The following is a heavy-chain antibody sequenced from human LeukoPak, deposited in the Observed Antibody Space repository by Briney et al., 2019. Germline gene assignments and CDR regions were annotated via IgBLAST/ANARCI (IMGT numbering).Heavy chain of an antibody. Sequence: PGGSLRLSCAASGFTFSSYAMHWVRQAPGKGLEWVAVISYDGSNKYYADSVTGRFTISRDNSKNTLYLQVNSLRIEDTAVYYCARDSGPFYDYVWGTYHFDYWGQGTLVTVSS. V-gene: IGHV3-30-3*01. J-gene: IGHJ4*02. CDR2: ISYDGSNK. D-gene: IGHD3-16*02. CDR3: ARDSGPFYDYVWGTYHFDY. CDR1: GFTFSSYA.